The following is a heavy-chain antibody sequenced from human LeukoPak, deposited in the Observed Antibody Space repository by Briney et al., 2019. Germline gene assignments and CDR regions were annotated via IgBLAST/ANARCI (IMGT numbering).Heavy chain of an antibody. J-gene: IGHJ4*02. CDR3: AKDYFWSGNYEYYFDY. CDR1: GFTFNKAW. Sequence: PGGSLRLSCAASGFTFNKAWMNWVRQAPGKGLEWVAVISYDGSNKYYADSVKGRFTISRDNSKNTLYLQMNSLRAEDTAVYYCAKDYFWSGNYEYYFDYWGQGTLVTVSS. D-gene: IGHD3-3*01. CDR2: ISYDGSNK. V-gene: IGHV3-30*18.